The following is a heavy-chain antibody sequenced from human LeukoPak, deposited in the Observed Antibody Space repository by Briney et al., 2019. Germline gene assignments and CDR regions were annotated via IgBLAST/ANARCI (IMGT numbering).Heavy chain of an antibody. V-gene: IGHV1-69*13. CDR3: ARDGDRAIWFGELDY. CDR1: GGTFSSYA. D-gene: IGHD3-10*01. CDR2: IIPIFGTA. J-gene: IGHJ4*02. Sequence: SVKVSCKASGGTFSSYAISWVRQAPGQGLEWMGGIIPIFGTANYAQKFQGRVTITADESTSTAYMELSSLRSEDTAVYYCARDGDRAIWFGELDYWGQGTLVTVSS.